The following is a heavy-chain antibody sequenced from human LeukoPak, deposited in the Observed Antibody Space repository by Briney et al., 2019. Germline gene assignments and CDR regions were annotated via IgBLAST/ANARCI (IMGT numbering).Heavy chain of an antibody. CDR3: ARHDDMTTVDY. Sequence: GESLKISCKGSGYRFTSYWIGWVRQMPGKGLEWMGIIYPGDSDTRYSPAFQGHVTISDDRSINTAYLQWSSLEASDTAVYYCARHDDMTTVDYWGQGTLVTVSS. CDR1: GYRFTSYW. D-gene: IGHD4-17*01. CDR2: IYPGDSDT. V-gene: IGHV5-51*01. J-gene: IGHJ4*02.